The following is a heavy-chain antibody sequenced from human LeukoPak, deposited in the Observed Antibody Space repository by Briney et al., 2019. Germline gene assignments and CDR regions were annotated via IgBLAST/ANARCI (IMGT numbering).Heavy chain of an antibody. V-gene: IGHV3-11*04. CDR3: ARVHNTVH. CDR2: IKSGSTII. J-gene: IGHJ4*02. CDR1: GVSLSDYY. D-gene: IGHD4-11*01. Sequence: GGSLTLSCAASGVSLSDYYVNWLRQVPGKGLEWVSYIKSGSTIIFYADSVKGRFSVSRDNANNSVHLQMTNLRDDDTAVYYCARVHNTVHWGQGVQVTVSS.